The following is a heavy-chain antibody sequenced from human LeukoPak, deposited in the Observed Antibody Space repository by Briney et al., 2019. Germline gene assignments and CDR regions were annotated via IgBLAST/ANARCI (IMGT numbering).Heavy chain of an antibody. D-gene: IGHD2-15*01. CDR3: ARDQGVPSGGLDY. Sequence: SETLSLTCTVSGGSISSYYWSWVRQPPGKGLEWIGYIYYSGSTNYNPSLKSRVTISVDTSKNQFSLKLSSVTAADTSVYYCARDQGVPSGGLDYWGQGTLVTVSS. J-gene: IGHJ4*02. CDR1: GGSISSYY. CDR2: IYYSGST. V-gene: IGHV4-59*01.